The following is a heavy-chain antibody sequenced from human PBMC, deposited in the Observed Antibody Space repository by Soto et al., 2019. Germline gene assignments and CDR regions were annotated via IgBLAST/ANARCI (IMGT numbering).Heavy chain of an antibody. J-gene: IGHJ4*02. V-gene: IGHV1-46*01. CDR1: GYPFTSSY. CDR2: ITPRGGSP. D-gene: IGHD2-8*01. Sequence: QVQLVQSGAEVKKPGASVKISCKASGYPFTSSYMHWVRQAPGQGLEWMGIITPRGGSPNYAQKLQGRGAMTRDTSTSTVYMELNSRRSEDTAVYYCARPPYPGCINAGCYPRDYGGQGTLGTVSS. CDR3: ARPPYPGCINAGCYPRDY.